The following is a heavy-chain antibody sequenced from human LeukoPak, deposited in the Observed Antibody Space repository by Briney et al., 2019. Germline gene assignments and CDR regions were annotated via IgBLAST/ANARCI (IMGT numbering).Heavy chain of an antibody. J-gene: IGHJ4*02. CDR1: GYSFTSYW. Sequence: GESLKISCKGSGYSFTSYWIGWVRQMPGKGLEWMGIIYPGDSDTRYSPSFQGQVTISADKSISTAYLQWSSLKASDTVMYYCARSSYYDSSGYYYNFDYWGQGTLVTVSS. V-gene: IGHV5-51*01. CDR2: IYPGDSDT. D-gene: IGHD3-22*01. CDR3: ARSSYYDSSGYYYNFDY.